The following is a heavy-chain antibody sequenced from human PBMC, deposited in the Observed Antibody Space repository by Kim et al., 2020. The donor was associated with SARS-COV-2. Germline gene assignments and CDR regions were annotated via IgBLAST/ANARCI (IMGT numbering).Heavy chain of an antibody. D-gene: IGHD3-10*01. CDR3: ARDLYGSGMRQIDY. Sequence: QKLQGRVTMTTDTSTSTAYMELRSLRSDDTAVYYCARDLYGSGMRQIDYWGQGTLVTVSS. J-gene: IGHJ4*02. V-gene: IGHV1-18*01.